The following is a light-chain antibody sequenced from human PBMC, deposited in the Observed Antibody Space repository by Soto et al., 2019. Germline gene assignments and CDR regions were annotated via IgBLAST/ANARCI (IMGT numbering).Light chain of an antibody. J-gene: IGLJ1*01. CDR1: SSDVGGYNY. CDR2: EVS. CDR3: SSYTSSSTPYV. Sequence: QSALTQPASVSGSPGQSITISCTGTSSDVGGYNYVSWYQQQPGKAPNLMIYEVSNRPSGVSNRFSGSKSGNTDSLTISGLQAEDEADYDCSSYTSSSTPYVFGTGAKVTVL. V-gene: IGLV2-14*01.